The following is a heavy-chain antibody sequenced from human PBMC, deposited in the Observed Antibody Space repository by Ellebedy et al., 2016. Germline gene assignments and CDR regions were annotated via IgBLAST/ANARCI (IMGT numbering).Heavy chain of an antibody. CDR2: INHNSGAT. J-gene: IGHJ3*02. CDR1: GYTLTRYF. Sequence: ASVKVSCXASGYTLTRYFMHWVRQAPGQGFEWMGWINHNSGATEYAQRFQGRVTMTRDTSIDTAYMELSSLRSDDTAIYYCARDDPGPQAFDIWGQGTMVTVSS. V-gene: IGHV1-2*02. CDR3: ARDDPGPQAFDI. D-gene: IGHD1-14*01.